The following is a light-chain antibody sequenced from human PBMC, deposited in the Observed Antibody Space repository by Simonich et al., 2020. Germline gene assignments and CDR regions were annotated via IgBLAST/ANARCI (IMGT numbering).Light chain of an antibody. J-gene: IGLJ3*02. Sequence: QSALTQPASVSGSPGQSITISCTGTSSDVGGYNYVSWYQQHPDKAPKLMIYDVRNRPAGVSIRFAGSKSGNTASLTISGLQAEDEADYYCSSYTSSSTWVFGGGTKLTVL. V-gene: IGLV2-14*03. CDR3: SSYTSSSTWV. CDR1: SSDVGGYNY. CDR2: DVR.